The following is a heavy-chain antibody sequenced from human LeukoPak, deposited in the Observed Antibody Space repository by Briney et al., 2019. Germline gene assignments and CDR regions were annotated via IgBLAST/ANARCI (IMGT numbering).Heavy chain of an antibody. CDR2: INAGNGNT. Sequence: GASVKVYCKASGHTFTSYGISWVRQAPGQRLEWMGWINAGNGNTKYSQEFQGRVTITRDTSASTAYMELSSLRSEDMAVYYCARSYCSGGSCYGDWFDPWGQGTLVTVSS. V-gene: IGHV1-3*03. CDR3: ARSYCSGGSCYGDWFDP. CDR1: GHTFTSYG. D-gene: IGHD2-15*01. J-gene: IGHJ5*02.